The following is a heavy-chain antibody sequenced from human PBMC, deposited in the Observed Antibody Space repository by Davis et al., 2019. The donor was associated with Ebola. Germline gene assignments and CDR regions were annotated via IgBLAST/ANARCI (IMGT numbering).Heavy chain of an antibody. V-gene: IGHV4-34*01. Sequence: SETLSLTCAVYGGSFSGYYWSWIRQPPGKGLEWIGEINHSGGTNYNPSLKSRVTISVDTSKNQFSLKLSSVTAADTAVYYCASWDYSAGFDYWGQGTLVTVSS. D-gene: IGHD1-7*01. CDR3: ASWDYSAGFDY. J-gene: IGHJ4*02. CDR1: GGSFSGYY. CDR2: INHSGGT.